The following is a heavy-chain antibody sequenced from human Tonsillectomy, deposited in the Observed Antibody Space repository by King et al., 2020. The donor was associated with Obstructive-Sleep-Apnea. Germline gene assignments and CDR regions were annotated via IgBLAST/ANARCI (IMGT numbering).Heavy chain of an antibody. CDR1: GGSISSYY. D-gene: IGHD2-2*01. Sequence: QLQESGPGLVKPSETLSLTCTVSGGSISSYYWSWIRQPPGKRLEWIGYISYAGSTNYNPSLKSRVTMSVDTSKNQFSLKLSSVTAADTAVYFWARNLAYDALPAASFDYWGQGTLVTVSS. J-gene: IGHJ4*02. CDR2: ISYAGST. CDR3: ARNLAYDALPAASFDY. V-gene: IGHV4-59*08.